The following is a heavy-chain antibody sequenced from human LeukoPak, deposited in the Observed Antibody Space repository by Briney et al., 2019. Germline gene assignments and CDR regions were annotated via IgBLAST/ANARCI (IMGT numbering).Heavy chain of an antibody. D-gene: IGHD1-7*01. CDR2: IWYEGSNK. J-gene: IGHJ4*02. CDR3: ARFELYYFDY. V-gene: IGHV3-33*01. CDR1: GFTFSSFG. Sequence: GGSLRLSCAASGFTFSSFGMHWVRQAPGKGLEWVAFIWYEGSNKYYGNSVKGRFTISRDNSKNTLYLQMNSLRAEDTAVYYCARFELYYFDYWGQGTLVTVSS.